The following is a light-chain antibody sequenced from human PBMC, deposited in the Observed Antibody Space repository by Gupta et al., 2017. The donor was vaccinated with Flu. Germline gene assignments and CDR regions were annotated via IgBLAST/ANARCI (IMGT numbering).Light chain of an antibody. CDR3: QQDDNLPIT. Sequence: DIQMTQSPSSLSASVGDRVTITCQASQDITNFLNWYQQRPGKAPKIVIYDASNVETGVPSRFSGSGSGTDFTFTINKLQPEDIATYYCQQDDNLPITFGGGTRVEIK. CDR2: DAS. CDR1: QDITNF. V-gene: IGKV1-33*01. J-gene: IGKJ4*01.